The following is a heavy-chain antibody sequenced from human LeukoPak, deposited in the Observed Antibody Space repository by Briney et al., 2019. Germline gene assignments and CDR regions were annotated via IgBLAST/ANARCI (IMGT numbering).Heavy chain of an antibody. CDR1: GFTFSSYA. Sequence: GGSLRLSCAASGFTFSSYAMSWVRQAPGKGLEWVSAISGSGGSTYYADSVKGRFTISRDNSKNTLYLQMNSLRAEDTAVYYXXKAXXTAMXXXXFDYWGQGTLVTVSS. J-gene: IGHJ4*02. V-gene: IGHV3-23*01. CDR2: ISGSGGST. CDR3: XKAXXTAMXXXXFDY. D-gene: IGHD5-18*01.